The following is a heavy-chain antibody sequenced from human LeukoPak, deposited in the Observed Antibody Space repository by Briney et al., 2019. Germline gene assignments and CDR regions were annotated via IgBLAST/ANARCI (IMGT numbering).Heavy chain of an antibody. CDR2: IIPIFGTA. CDR1: GGTFSSYA. V-gene: IGHV1-69*13. D-gene: IGHD3-3*01. J-gene: IGHJ6*03. Sequence: ASMKVSCKASGGTFSSYAISWVRQAPGQGLEWMGGIIPIFGTANYAQKFQGRVTITADESTSTAYMELSSLRSEDTAVYYCARGPGVRFLEWLLSDYYMDVWGKGTTVTVSS. CDR3: ARGPGVRFLEWLLSDYYMDV.